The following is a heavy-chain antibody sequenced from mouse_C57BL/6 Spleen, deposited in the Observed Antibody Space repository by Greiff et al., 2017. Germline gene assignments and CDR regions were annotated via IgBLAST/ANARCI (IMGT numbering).Heavy chain of an antibody. D-gene: IGHD4-1*01. J-gene: IGHJ2*01. Sequence: QVQLQQPGAELVRPGSSVKLSCKASGYTFTSYWMDWVKQRPGQGLEWIGNIYPSDSETHYNQKFKDKATLTVDKSSSPAYMQLSSLTSEDSAVYYCARSDLGRGYFDYWGQGTTLTVSS. V-gene: IGHV1-61*01. CDR2: IYPSDSET. CDR3: ARSDLGRGYFDY. CDR1: GYTFTSYW.